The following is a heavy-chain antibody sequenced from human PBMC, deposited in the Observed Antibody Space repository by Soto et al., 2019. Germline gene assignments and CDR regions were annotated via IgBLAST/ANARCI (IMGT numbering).Heavy chain of an antibody. CDR1: GYRFASYW. CDR3: TRHAVITSGGVIVSHWFDP. Sequence: PGESLKISCEGSGYRFASYWITWVRQVPGKGLEWMGRIGPLDSQTNYSASFEGHVTFSADKSINTAFLQWSSLRASDTATYFCTRHAVITSGGVIVSHWFDPWGQGTPVTVSS. J-gene: IGHJ5*02. D-gene: IGHD3-16*02. V-gene: IGHV5-10-1*01. CDR2: IGPLDSQT.